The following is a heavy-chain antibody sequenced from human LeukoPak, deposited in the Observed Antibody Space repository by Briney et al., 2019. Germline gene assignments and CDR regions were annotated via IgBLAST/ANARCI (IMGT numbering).Heavy chain of an antibody. Sequence: SETLSLTCTVSGGSISSGDYYWSWIRQPPGKGLEGIGYIYYSGSTYYNPSPKSRVTISVDTSKNQFSLKLSSVTAADTAVYYCARRWFGKGNDAFDIWGQGTMVTVSS. CDR1: GGSISSGDYY. CDR2: IYYSGST. J-gene: IGHJ3*02. D-gene: IGHD3-10*01. CDR3: ARRWFGKGNDAFDI. V-gene: IGHV4-30-4*08.